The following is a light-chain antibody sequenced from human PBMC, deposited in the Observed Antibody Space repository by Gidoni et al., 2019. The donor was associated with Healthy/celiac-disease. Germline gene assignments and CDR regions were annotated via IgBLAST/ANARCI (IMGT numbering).Light chain of an antibody. CDR1: QDISNY. J-gene: IGKJ2*01. V-gene: IGKV1-33*01. Sequence: DIQMNQSPSSLSASVGDRVTITCQASQDISNYLNWYQQKPGKATKLLLYDAANLETGVPSRFSGSGSGTDFTFPISSLQPEDIATYYCQQYDNLPLYTFGQGTKLGIK. CDR2: DAA. CDR3: QQYDNLPLYT.